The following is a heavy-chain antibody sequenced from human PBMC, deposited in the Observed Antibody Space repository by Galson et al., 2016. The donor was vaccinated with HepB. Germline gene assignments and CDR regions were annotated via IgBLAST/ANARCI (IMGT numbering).Heavy chain of an antibody. Sequence: SVKVSCKASGGTFAKNAFSWVRQAPGQGLEWMGEIVPVFGTANHAQKFQDRVTITADISTNTAYMQLTNQRFEDSAVYFCARAEPMVRELSIYYYGLDVWGQGTAITVSS. CDR3: ARAEPMVRELSIYYYGLDV. J-gene: IGHJ6*02. CDR1: GGTFAKNA. D-gene: IGHD3-10*01. V-gene: IGHV1-69*06. CDR2: IVPVFGTA.